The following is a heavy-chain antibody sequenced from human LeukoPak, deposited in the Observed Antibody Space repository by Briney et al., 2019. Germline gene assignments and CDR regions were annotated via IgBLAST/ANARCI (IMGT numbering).Heavy chain of an antibody. Sequence: GGSLRLSCAASGFSFSNSWMTWVRQAPGKGLEWVGNIKQDGSETYYVDSVKGRFTISRDNAKNSLYLQMNSLRAEDTAVYYCARDPPYYYDSSGYLDYWGQGTLVTVSS. J-gene: IGHJ4*02. CDR3: ARDPPYYYDSSGYLDY. V-gene: IGHV3-7*03. CDR2: IKQDGSET. D-gene: IGHD3-22*01. CDR1: GFSFSNSW.